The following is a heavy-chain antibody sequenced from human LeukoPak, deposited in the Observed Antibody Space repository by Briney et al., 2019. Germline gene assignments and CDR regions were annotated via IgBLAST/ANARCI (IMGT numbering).Heavy chain of an antibody. CDR1: GGTFSSYA. CDR3: ARASGGDGYKDAFDI. D-gene: IGHD5-24*01. V-gene: IGHV3-23*01. Sequence: SCKASGGTFSSYAMSWVRQAPGKGLEWVSVISNSAGNTYYADSVKGRFTISRDNSKNTLYLQMNSLRAEDTAAYYCARASGGDGYKDAFDIWGQGTMVTVSS. J-gene: IGHJ3*02. CDR2: ISNSAGNT.